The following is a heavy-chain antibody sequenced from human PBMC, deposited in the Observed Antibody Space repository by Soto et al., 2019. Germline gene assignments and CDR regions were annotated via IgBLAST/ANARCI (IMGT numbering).Heavy chain of an antibody. CDR3: ARDLFDSSSYGP. V-gene: IGHV3-21*01. Sequence: GGSLRLSCAASGFTFSSYSMNWVRQAPGKGLEWVSSISSSSSYIYYADSVKGRFTISRDNAKNSLYLQMNSLRAEDTAVYYWARDLFDSSSYGPWGQGALVTFSS. CDR1: GFTFSSYS. D-gene: IGHD6-6*01. CDR2: ISSSSSYI. J-gene: IGHJ5*02.